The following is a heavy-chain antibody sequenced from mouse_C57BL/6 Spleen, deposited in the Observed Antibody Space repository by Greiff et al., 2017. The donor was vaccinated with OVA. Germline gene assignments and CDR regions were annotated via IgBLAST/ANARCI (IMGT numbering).Heavy chain of an antibody. CDR1: GYTFTSYW. CDR3: ARSHGSIYWYFDV. Sequence: QVQLQQPGAELVMPGASVKLSCKASGYTFTSYWMHWVKQRPGQGLEWIGEIDPSDSYTNYTQKFKGKSTLTVDKSSSTAYMQLSSLTSEDSAVYYCARSHGSIYWYFDVWGTGTTVTVSS. V-gene: IGHV1-69*01. CDR2: IDPSDSYT. J-gene: IGHJ1*03. D-gene: IGHD1-1*01.